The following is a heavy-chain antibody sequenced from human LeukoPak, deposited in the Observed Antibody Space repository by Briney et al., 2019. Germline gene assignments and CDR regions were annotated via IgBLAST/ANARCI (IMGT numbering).Heavy chain of an antibody. CDR2: IKQDGSEK. J-gene: IGHJ4*02. D-gene: IGHD3-10*01. CDR1: GFTFSSYW. Sequence: GGSLRLSCAASGFTFSSYWMSWVRQAPGKGLEWVANIKQDGSEKYYMDSVKGRFSISRDNAKNSLYLQMNSLRAEDTAVYYCARSRLWFGELSDDWGQGTLVTVCS. V-gene: IGHV3-7*01. CDR3: ARSRLWFGELSDD.